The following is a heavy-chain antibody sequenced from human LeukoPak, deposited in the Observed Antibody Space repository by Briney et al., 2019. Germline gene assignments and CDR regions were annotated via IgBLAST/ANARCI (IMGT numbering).Heavy chain of an antibody. CDR1: GYTFTDYY. CDR3: ARDQMGHNWFDP. CDR2: INPNNGIT. D-gene: IGHD5-24*01. V-gene: IGHV1-2*02. Sequence: GASVKVSCKASGYTFTDYYLHWVRQAPGQGLEYMGWINPNNGITTYAQKFQGRVTMTSDTSSSTVYMELSRLRSDDTAVYYCARDQMGHNWFDPWGQGTLVTVSA. J-gene: IGHJ5*02.